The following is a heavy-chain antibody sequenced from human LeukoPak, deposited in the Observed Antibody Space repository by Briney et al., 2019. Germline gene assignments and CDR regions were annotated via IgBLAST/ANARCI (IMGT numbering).Heavy chain of an antibody. Sequence: GGSLRLSCAASGFTFSTYTMNWVRQAPGKGLEWVSSISSSSTFIYYADSVKGRFTISRDNAKNSLYLQMNSLRAEDTAVYYCARDQGFPYWGQGTLVTVSS. CDR1: GFTFSTYT. J-gene: IGHJ4*02. CDR3: ARDQGFPY. CDR2: ISSSSTFI. V-gene: IGHV3-21*01.